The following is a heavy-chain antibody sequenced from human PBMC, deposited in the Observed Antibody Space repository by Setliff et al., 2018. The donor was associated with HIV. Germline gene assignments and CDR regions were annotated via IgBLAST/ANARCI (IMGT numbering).Heavy chain of an antibody. CDR2: INPNTGDT. J-gene: IGHJ3*02. V-gene: IGHV1-2*06. CDR1: GYTFTGYF. CDR3: AREYDVLTGYYISAFDI. D-gene: IGHD3-9*01. Sequence: EASVKVSCKASGYTFTGYFIHWVRQAPGQGLEWMGRINPNTGDTNYAQKFQDRVTMTRDTSINTAYMELSRLRSDDTAVYYCAREYDVLTGYYISAFDIWGQGTMVTVS.